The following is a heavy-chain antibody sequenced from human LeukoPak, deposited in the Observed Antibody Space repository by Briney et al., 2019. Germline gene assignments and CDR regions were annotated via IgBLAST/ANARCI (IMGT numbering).Heavy chain of an antibody. CDR3: ASDTSHTGGYYYREDAFDV. CDR2: MNPKSGNT. D-gene: IGHD3-22*01. CDR1: GYTFTNYD. V-gene: IGHV1-8*01. J-gene: IGHJ3*01. Sequence: GASVKVSCKASGYTFTNYDINWVRQATGQGLEWMGWMNPKSGNTGYAQKFQGRVTMTRNTSISTAYMELNSLTSEDTAVYYCASDTSHTGGYYYREDAFDVWGQGTMVTVSS.